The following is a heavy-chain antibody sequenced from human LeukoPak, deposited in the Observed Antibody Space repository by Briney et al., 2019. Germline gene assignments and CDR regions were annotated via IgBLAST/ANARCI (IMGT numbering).Heavy chain of an antibody. CDR3: ARSYCSSTSCYPYYYYYGMDV. CDR1: GGTFSSYA. V-gene: IGHV1-69*01. J-gene: IGHJ6*02. Sequence: SVKVSCKASGGTFSSYAISWVRQAPARGLEWMGGIIPICGTANYAQKFQGRVTITADESTSTAYMELSSLRSEDTAVYYCARSYCSSTSCYPYYYYYGMDVWGQGTSVTVSS. CDR2: IIPICGTA. D-gene: IGHD2-2*01.